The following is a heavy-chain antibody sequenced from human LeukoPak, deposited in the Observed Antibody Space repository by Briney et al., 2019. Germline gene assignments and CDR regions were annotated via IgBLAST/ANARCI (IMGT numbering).Heavy chain of an antibody. CDR3: ARDSYSSSPNYYFDY. CDR2: INAGNGNT. Sequence: ASVKVSCKASGYTFTGYYMHWVRQAPGQRLEWMGWINAGNGNTKYSQEFQGRVTITRDTSASTAYMELSSLRSDDTAVYYCARDSYSSSPNYYFDYWGQGTLVTVSS. J-gene: IGHJ4*02. V-gene: IGHV1-3*01. D-gene: IGHD6-13*01. CDR1: GYTFTGYY.